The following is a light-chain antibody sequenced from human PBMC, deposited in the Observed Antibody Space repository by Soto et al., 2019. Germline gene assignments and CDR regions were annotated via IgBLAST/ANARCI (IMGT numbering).Light chain of an antibody. Sequence: QSVLTQPPSASGTPGQRVTISCSGSSSNIGSNTVNWYQQLPGTTPKLLIYSNNQRPSGVPDLFSGSKSGTSASLAISGLQSVDEADYYCAAWDDSLNGPNWVFGGGTKLTVL. CDR1: SSNIGSNT. CDR2: SNN. CDR3: AAWDDSLNGPNWV. V-gene: IGLV1-44*01. J-gene: IGLJ3*02.